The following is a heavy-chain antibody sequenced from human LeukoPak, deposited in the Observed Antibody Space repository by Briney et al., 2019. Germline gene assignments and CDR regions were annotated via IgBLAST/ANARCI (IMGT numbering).Heavy chain of an antibody. D-gene: IGHD3-22*01. CDR3: ARVAMSDSSGYCDY. CDR1: GFTFSSYA. Sequence: PGGSLRLSCAASGFTFSSYAMHWVRQAPGKGLEWVAVIWYDGSNENYADSVRGRFTVSRDNPKNTLYLHMNSVRAEDTAVYYCARVAMSDSSGYCDYWGQGTLVTVSS. J-gene: IGHJ4*02. CDR2: IWYDGSNE. V-gene: IGHV3-33*01.